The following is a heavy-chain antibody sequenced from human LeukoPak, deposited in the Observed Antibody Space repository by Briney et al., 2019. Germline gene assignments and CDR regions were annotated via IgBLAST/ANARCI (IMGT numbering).Heavy chain of an antibody. Sequence: PSETLSLTCRVSGTSMTSHFWSWIRQPAGKSLEWIGHISNRGRTTYNPSLSSRVTLSLDTSKNEFSLKLTSVTAADTAVYYCARVLYGSGDYWGQGTLVTVSS. CDR3: ARVLYGSGDY. CDR1: GTSMTSHF. J-gene: IGHJ4*02. D-gene: IGHD3-3*01. V-gene: IGHV4-4*07. CDR2: ISNRGRT.